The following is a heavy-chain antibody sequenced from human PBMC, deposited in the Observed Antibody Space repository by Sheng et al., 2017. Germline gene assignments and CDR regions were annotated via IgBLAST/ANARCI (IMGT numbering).Heavy chain of an antibody. CDR3: ARGIQGIAADGNWFDP. J-gene: IGHJ5*02. D-gene: IGHD6-13*01. Sequence: QVQLQQWGAGLLKPSETLSLTCAVYGGSFSGYYWSWIRQPTGKGLEWIGEINHSGSTNYNPSLKSRVTISVDTSKNQFSLKLSSVTAADTAVYYCARGIQGIAADGNWFDPWGQGTLVTVSS. CDR2: INHSGST. CDR1: GGSFSGYY. V-gene: IGHV4-34*01.